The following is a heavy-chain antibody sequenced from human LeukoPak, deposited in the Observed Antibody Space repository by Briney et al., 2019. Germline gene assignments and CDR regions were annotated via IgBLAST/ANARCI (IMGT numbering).Heavy chain of an antibody. CDR3: AKDLPNIFISGAFQH. V-gene: IGHV3-23*01. CDR1: GFTFSTYV. D-gene: IGHD2/OR15-2a*01. CDR2: ISSSGGRT. Sequence: GESLRLSCAASGFTFSTYVMSWVRQAPGKGLEWVSTISSSGGRTYYADSVKGRFTITRDNSKNILFLQMNNLRAEDTAVYSCAKDLPNIFISGAFQHWGQGSLVTVSS. J-gene: IGHJ1*01.